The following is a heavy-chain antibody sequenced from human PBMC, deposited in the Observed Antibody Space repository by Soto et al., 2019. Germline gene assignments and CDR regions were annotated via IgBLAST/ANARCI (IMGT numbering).Heavy chain of an antibody. D-gene: IGHD3-16*01. CDR3: ARAPIVPEHLGELYYFDY. CDR1: GFTFSSYS. J-gene: IGHJ4*02. Sequence: GGSLRLSCAASGFTFSSYSMNWVRQAPGKGLEWVSSISSSSSYIYYADSVKGRFTISRDNAKNSLYLQMNSLRAEDTAVYYCARAPIVPEHLGELYYFDYWGQGTLVTVSS. CDR2: ISSSSSYI. V-gene: IGHV3-21*01.